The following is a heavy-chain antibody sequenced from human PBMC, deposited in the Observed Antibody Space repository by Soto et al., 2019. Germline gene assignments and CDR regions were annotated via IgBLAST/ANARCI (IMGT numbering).Heavy chain of an antibody. V-gene: IGHV1-18*01. J-gene: IGHJ4*02. D-gene: IGHD3-10*01. CDR1: GYTFTSYG. CDR3: ARGVEGLLWFGELTGPFDY. Sequence: GASVKFSCKASGYTFTSYGISWVRQAPGQGLEWMGRISAYNGNTNYAQKLQGRVTMTTDTSTSTAYMEMRSLRSDDTAVYYCARGVEGLLWFGELTGPFDYWGQGTLVTVSS. CDR2: ISAYNGNT.